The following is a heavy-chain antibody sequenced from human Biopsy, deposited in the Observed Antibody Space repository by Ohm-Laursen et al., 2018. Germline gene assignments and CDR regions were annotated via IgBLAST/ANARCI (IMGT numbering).Heavy chain of an antibody. CDR1: GGSFRGYF. V-gene: IGHV4-34*01. CDR2: NKHNGNT. Sequence: GTLSLTCAVYGGSFRGYFWSWVRPTPREGVGWVGENKHNGNTHYKPSLDSRVAISVDTSKNQFSLRLNSVTAADTAVYYCARATNSTGWPYFYFYGMDVWGQGTTVTVSS. J-gene: IGHJ6*02. CDR3: ARATNSTGWPYFYFYGMDV. D-gene: IGHD2/OR15-2a*01.